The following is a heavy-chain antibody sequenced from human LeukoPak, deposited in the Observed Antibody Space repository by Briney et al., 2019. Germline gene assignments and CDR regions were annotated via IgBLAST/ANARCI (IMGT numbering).Heavy chain of an antibody. D-gene: IGHD3-22*01. J-gene: IGHJ4*02. CDR1: GYTFNTYG. V-gene: IGHV1-2*02. Sequence: ASVKVSCKASGYTFNTYGITWVRQAPGQGLEWMGWINPNSGGTNYAQKFQGRVTMTRDTSISTAYMELSRLRSDDTAVYYCARVGGYYYDSSGYSFDYWGQGTLVTVSS. CDR3: ARVGGYYYDSSGYSFDY. CDR2: INPNSGGT.